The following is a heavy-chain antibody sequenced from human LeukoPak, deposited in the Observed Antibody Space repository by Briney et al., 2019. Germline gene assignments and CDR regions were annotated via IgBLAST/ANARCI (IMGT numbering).Heavy chain of an antibody. D-gene: IGHD6-13*01. J-gene: IGHJ4*02. CDR1: GGSFSGFY. CDR2: INQSGST. V-gene: IGHV4-34*01. Sequence: SETLSLTCGVYGGSFSGFYWSWIRQSPGKGLEWIGEINQSGSTNYNPSLKSRVTISVDTSKNQFSLKLSSVTAADTAVYYCARQGIPGIAAAGYYFDYWGQGTLVTVSS. CDR3: ARQGIPGIAAAGYYFDY.